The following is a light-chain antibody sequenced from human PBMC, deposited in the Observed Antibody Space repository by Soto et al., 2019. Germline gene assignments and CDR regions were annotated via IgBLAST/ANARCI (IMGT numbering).Light chain of an antibody. CDR2: DAS. Sequence: DIQMTQSPSTLSASIGDRVTITCRASQSISNYLAWYQQKPGKAPKLLLYDASSLQSEVPSRFSGSVSGTEFTLTISSTQPDDFATYYCQQYDYSWTFGQGTKVEVK. J-gene: IGKJ1*01. CDR1: QSISNY. CDR3: QQYDYSWT. V-gene: IGKV1-5*01.